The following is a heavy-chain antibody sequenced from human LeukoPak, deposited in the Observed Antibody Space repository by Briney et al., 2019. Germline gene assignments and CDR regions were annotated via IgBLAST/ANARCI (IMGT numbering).Heavy chain of an antibody. V-gene: IGHV4-30-2*01. CDR2: IYHSGST. D-gene: IGHD3-22*01. J-gene: IGHJ4*02. Sequence: PSETLSLTCAVSGGSISSGGYSWSWIRQPPGKGLEWIGYIYHSGSTYYNPSLKSRVTISVDRSKNQFSLKLSSVTAADTAVYYCARHYYDSSGYPYFDYWGQGTLVTVSS. CDR1: GGSISSGGYS. CDR3: ARHYYDSSGYPYFDY.